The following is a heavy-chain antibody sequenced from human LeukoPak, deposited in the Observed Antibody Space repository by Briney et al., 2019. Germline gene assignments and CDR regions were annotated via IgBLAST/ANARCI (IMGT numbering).Heavy chain of an antibody. J-gene: IGHJ3*02. V-gene: IGHV3-30-3*01. CDR3: ARDYKRISSLWSVTPDAFDI. CDR2: ISYDGSNK. CDR1: GFTFSSYA. Sequence: PGGSLRLSCAASGFTFSSYAMHWVRQAPGKRLEWVAVISYDGSNKYYADSVKGRFTISRDNSKNTLYLQMNSLRAEDTAVYYCARDYKRISSLWSVTPDAFDIWGQGTMVTVSS. D-gene: IGHD3-10*01.